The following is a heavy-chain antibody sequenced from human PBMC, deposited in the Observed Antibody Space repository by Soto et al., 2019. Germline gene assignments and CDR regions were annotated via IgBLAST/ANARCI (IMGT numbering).Heavy chain of an antibody. J-gene: IGHJ6*03. CDR3: AKDLRDFKEDYYYYYYMDV. D-gene: IGHD3-3*01. CDR2: VTGSGAST. CDR1: GFTFTSYA. Sequence: GGSLRLSCAASGFTFTSYAMSWVRQAPWKGLEWVSTVTGSGASTYYADSVKGRFTISRDNSKNTLYLQMNSLRAEDTAVYYCAKDLRDFKEDYYYYYYMDVWGKGTTVTVSS. V-gene: IGHV3-23*01.